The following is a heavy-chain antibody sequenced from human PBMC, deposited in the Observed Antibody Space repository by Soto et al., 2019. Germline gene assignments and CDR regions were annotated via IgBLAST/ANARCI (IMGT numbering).Heavy chain of an antibody. D-gene: IGHD5-12*01. CDR1: GDSVSSNSAA. Sequence: SQTLSLTCAISGDSVSSNSAAWNWIRQSPSRGLEWLGRTYYRSKWYNDYAVSVKSRITINPDTSKNQFSLQLNSVTPEDTAVYYCARDTRGYSGYDYTPDMSYYYSYGMDVWGQGTTVTVSS. CDR2: TYYRSKWYN. J-gene: IGHJ6*02. CDR3: ARDTRGYSGYDYTPDMSYYYSYGMDV. V-gene: IGHV6-1*01.